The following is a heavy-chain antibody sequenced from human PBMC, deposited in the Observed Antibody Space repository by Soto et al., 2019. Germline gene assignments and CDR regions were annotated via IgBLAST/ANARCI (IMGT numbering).Heavy chain of an antibody. CDR1: GGSISSSSYY. D-gene: IGHD3-22*01. V-gene: IGHV4-39*01. Sequence: SETLSLTCTVSGGSISSSSYYWGWIRQPPGKGLEWIGSIYYSGSTYYNPSLKSRVTISVDTSKNQFPLKLSSVTAADTAVYYCARLNPRYYDSSGYYYRWYYFDYWGQGTLVTASS. J-gene: IGHJ4*02. CDR3: ARLNPRYYDSSGYYYRWYYFDY. CDR2: IYYSGST.